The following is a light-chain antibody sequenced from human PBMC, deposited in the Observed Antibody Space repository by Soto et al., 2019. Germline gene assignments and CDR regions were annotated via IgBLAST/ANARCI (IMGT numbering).Light chain of an antibody. CDR1: QSVSSGY. Sequence: EIVLTQSPGTLSLSPGERGTLSCRASQSVSSGYLAWYQQKPGQAPRLLIYDASSRATGIPDRFSGSGSVTEFTFTSSSLESEDFAVYLCQQCNNWPLTFGGGTKVDIK. V-gene: IGKV3D-20*02. CDR2: DAS. CDR3: QQCNNWPLT. J-gene: IGKJ4*01.